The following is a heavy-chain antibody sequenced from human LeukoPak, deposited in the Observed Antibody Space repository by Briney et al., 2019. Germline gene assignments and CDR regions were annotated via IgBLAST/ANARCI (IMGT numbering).Heavy chain of an antibody. CDR3: ARDDTHYGSSGSFYDALDV. D-gene: IGHD3-22*01. CDR1: KFTFVSYA. CDR2: ISYDGSNK. Sequence: GGSLRLSCAASKFTFVSYAMHWVRQAPGKGLEWVAVISYDGSNKYYADSVKGRFTISRDNSKNTLYLQMNSLRAEDTAVYYCARDDTHYGSSGSFYDALDVWGQGTMVTVSS. V-gene: IGHV3-30*04. J-gene: IGHJ3*01.